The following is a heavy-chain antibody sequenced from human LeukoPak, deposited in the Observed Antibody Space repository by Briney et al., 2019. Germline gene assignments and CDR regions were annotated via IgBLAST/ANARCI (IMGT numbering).Heavy chain of an antibody. D-gene: IGHD6-13*01. CDR2: INGDGSTI. CDR3: ARAAYSSTWYSRYFDL. J-gene: IGHJ2*01. Sequence: GGSLRLSCEASGFTFNGHWMHWVRQAPGKGLVWVSLINGDGSTIRYADSVKGRFTISRDNAKNSLYLQMNSLRAEDTAVYYCARAAYSSTWYSRYFDLWGRGTLVTVSS. CDR1: GFTFNGHW. V-gene: IGHV3-74*01.